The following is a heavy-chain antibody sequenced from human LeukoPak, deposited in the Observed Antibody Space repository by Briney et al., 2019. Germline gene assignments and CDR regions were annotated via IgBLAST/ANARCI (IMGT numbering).Heavy chain of an antibody. D-gene: IGHD4-11*01. CDR2: INPSGGST. Sequence: ASVKVSCKASGYTFTSHYMHWVRQAPGQGLEWMGIINPSGGSTSYAQKFQGRVTMTRDTSTSTVYMELSSLRSEDTAVYYCARELRPTTVTTFGGHYYYYGMDVWGQGTTVTVSS. CDR3: ARELRPTTVTTFGGHYYYYGMDV. J-gene: IGHJ6*02. CDR1: GYTFTSHY. V-gene: IGHV1-46*01.